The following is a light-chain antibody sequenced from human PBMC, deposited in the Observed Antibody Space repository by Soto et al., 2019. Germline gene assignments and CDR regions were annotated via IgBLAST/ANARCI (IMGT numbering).Light chain of an antibody. CDR2: GAT. CDR3: QQYNNWPRT. Sequence: EIVMTQSPATLSVSPGERATLSCRASQSVSIPLAWYQQKPGQSPRLLIHGATTRATGIPARFSGSGSGTELTLTISSLQSEDGAVYDGQQYNNWPRTFGQGTKVDIK. CDR1: QSVSIP. J-gene: IGKJ1*01. V-gene: IGKV3-15*01.